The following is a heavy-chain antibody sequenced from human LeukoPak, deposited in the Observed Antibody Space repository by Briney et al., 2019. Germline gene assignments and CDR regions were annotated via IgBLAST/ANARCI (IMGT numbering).Heavy chain of an antibody. J-gene: IGHJ6*04. CDR2: IDPSDSYT. CDR1: GSSFTSYW. CDR3: ARQDYYYYGMDV. Sequence: GASLEISCKGSGSSFTSYWISWVRQMPGKGLEWMGRIDPSDSYTNYSPSYQGHVTISADKSISTAYLQWSSLKASGTAMYYCARQDYYYYGMDVWGKGTTVTVSS. V-gene: IGHV5-10-1*01.